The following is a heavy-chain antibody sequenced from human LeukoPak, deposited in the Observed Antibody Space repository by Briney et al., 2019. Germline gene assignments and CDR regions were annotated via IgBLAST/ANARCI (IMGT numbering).Heavy chain of an antibody. V-gene: IGHV4-34*01. D-gene: IGHD3-10*01. CDR2: IKHSGST. CDR3: ARGGVSDY. Sequence: SETLSLTCAVYGGSFSGYYWSWIRQPPGKGLEWIGEIKHSGSTNYNPSLKSRVTISVDTSKNQFSLKLSSVTAADTAVYYCARGGVSDYWGQGTLVTVSS. J-gene: IGHJ4*02. CDR1: GGSFSGYY.